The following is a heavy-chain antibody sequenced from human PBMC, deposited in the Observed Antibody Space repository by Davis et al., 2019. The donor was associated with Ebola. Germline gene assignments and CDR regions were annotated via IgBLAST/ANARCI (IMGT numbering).Heavy chain of an antibody. CDR3: ARSELYDYADWPFDY. D-gene: IGHD4-17*01. V-gene: IGHV4-59*01. J-gene: IGHJ4*02. CDR1: GASISTYY. CDR2: IYYSGST. Sequence: SETLSLTCTVSGASISTYYWSWIRQPPGKGLEWTGFIYYSGSTNSNPSLKSRVTISVDTSKNQFSLKLSSVTATDTAVYYCARSELYDYADWPFDYWGQGTLVTVSS.